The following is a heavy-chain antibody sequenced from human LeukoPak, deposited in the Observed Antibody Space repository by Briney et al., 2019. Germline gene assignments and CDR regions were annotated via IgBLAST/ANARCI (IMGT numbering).Heavy chain of an antibody. Sequence: PGGSLRLSCAASGFTFSSYVMSWVRQAPGKGLEWVPAISGSGGSTYYADSVKGRFTISRDNSKNTLYLQMNSLRAEDTAVYYCAKDVVEGDYGAYDAFDIWGQGTMVTVSS. V-gene: IGHV3-23*01. CDR2: ISGSGGST. D-gene: IGHD4-17*01. CDR1: GFTFSSYV. J-gene: IGHJ3*02. CDR3: AKDVVEGDYGAYDAFDI.